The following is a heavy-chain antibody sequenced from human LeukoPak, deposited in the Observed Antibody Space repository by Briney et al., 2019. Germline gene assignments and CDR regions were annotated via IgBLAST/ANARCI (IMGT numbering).Heavy chain of an antibody. CDR3: ARGAGSGYYFYMDV. CDR1: GFTFDDYA. J-gene: IGHJ6*03. Sequence: GGPLRLSCAASGFTFDDYAMHWVRQAPGKGLEWVSGISENSDSIGYADSVKGRFTISRDNAKNSLYLQMNSLRAEDTAFYYCARGAGSGYYFYMDVWAKGTTVSVSS. CDR2: ISENSDSI. D-gene: IGHD3-10*01. V-gene: IGHV3-9*01.